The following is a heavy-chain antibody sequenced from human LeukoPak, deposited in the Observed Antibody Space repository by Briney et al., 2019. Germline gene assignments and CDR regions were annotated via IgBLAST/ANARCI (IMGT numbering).Heavy chain of an antibody. Sequence: GASVKVSCKASGYTFTSYDINWVRQATGQGLEWMGWMNPNSGNTGYAQKFQGRVTMTRNTSISTAYMELSSLRSEDTAVYYCARGLKVVQGVLNWFDPWGQGTLVTVSS. CDR3: ARGLKVVQGVLNWFDP. V-gene: IGHV1-8*01. J-gene: IGHJ5*02. CDR2: MNPNSGNT. CDR1: GYTFTSYD. D-gene: IGHD3-10*01.